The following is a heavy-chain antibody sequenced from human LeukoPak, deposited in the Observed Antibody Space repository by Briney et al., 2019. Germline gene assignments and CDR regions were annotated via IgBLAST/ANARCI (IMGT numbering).Heavy chain of an antibody. CDR2: IYYSGST. CDR1: GGSISSYY. V-gene: IGHV4-59*01. Sequence: SETLSLTCTVSGGSISSYYWSWIRQPPGKGLEWIGYIYYSGSTNYNPSLKSRVTISVDTSKNQFSLKLSSVTAADTAVYYCARGSRWPDDSALYYFDYWGQGTLVTVSS. CDR3: ARGSRWPDDSALYYFDY. J-gene: IGHJ4*02. D-gene: IGHD3-3*01.